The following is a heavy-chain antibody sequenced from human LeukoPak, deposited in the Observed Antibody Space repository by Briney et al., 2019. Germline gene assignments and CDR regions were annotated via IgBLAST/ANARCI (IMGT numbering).Heavy chain of an antibody. V-gene: IGHV1-46*01. CDR1: RYIFTNHF. J-gene: IGHJ4*02. D-gene: IGHD7-27*01. CDR3: VRAGDQYFDV. Sequence: ASVNVSCEAPRYIFTNHFVHSVRQAPGQGLQWMGIISPSGDTTTYAQKFVGRVTLTRDTSTSTVYLDLRSLESEDTALYYCVRAGDQYFDVWGQGIQVTVSS. CDR2: ISPSGDTT.